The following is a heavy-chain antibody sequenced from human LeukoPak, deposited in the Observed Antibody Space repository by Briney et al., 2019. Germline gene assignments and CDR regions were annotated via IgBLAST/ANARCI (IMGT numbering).Heavy chain of an antibody. CDR1: GFSLSNARMG. CDR2: IFSNDEK. V-gene: IGHV2-26*01. J-gene: IGHJ3*02. Sequence: SGPTLVNPSETLTLTCTVSGFSLSNARMGVSWIRQPPGKALEWLAHIFSNDEKSYSTSLKSRLTISKDTSKSQVVLTMTNMDPVDTATYYCARYFGDDAFDIWGQGTMVTVSS. CDR3: ARYFGDDAFDI. D-gene: IGHD4-17*01.